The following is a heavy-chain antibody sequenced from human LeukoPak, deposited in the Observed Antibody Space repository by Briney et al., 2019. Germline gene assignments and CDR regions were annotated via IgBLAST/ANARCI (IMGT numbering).Heavy chain of an antibody. CDR1: GYSISSGYY. J-gene: IGHJ4*02. V-gene: IGHV4-38-2*02. CDR2: IHHSGGT. CDR3: AKYSWNSGFDY. D-gene: IGHD1-7*01. Sequence: PSETLSLTCTVSGYSISSGYYWGWIRQPPGKGLEWIGAIHHSGGTYYNPSLKSRVTISIDTSKNHFSLKLTSVTAADTAVYYCAKYSWNSGFDYWGQGTLVTVSS.